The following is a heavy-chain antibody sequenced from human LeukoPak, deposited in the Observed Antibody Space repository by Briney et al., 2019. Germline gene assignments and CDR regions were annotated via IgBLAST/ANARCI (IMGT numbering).Heavy chain of an antibody. CDR3: ARVSAPQVHFDY. D-gene: IGHD2-8*01. J-gene: IGHJ4*02. Sequence: GGSLRLSCAASGFTFSSYEMNWVRQAPGKGLEWVSYISSSGSTIYYADSVKGRFTISRDNSKNTLYLQMNSLRAEDTAVYYCARVSAPQVHFDYWGQGTLVTVSS. CDR1: GFTFSSYE. CDR2: ISSSGSTI. V-gene: IGHV3-48*03.